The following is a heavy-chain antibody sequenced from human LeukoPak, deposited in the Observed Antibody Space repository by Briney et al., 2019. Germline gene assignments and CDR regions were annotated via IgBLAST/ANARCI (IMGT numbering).Heavy chain of an antibody. CDR3: ARDRNPDYYYDSSGYYY. D-gene: IGHD3-22*01. Sequence: GASVKVSCKASGYTFTSYGISWVRQAPGQGLEWMGWISAYNGNTNYAQKLQGRVTMTTDTSTSTAYMELRSLRSGDTAVYYCARDRNPDYYYDSSGYYYWGQGTLVTVSS. V-gene: IGHV1-18*01. CDR1: GYTFTSYG. CDR2: ISAYNGNT. J-gene: IGHJ4*02.